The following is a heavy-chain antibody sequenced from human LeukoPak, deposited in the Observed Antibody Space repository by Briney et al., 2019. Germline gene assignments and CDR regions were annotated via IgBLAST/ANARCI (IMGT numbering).Heavy chain of an antibody. CDR1: GFSLSTSGVG. D-gene: IGHD3-22*01. J-gene: IGHJ5*02. CDR3: AHLDYYDSSGYYSNLHDWFDP. CDR2: IYWNDDK. Sequence: SGPTLVKPTQTLTLTCTFSGFSLSTSGVGVGWIRQPPGKALEWLALIYWNDDKRYSPSLKSRLTITKDTSKNQVVLTMTNMDPVDTATYYCAHLDYYDSSGYYSNLHDWFDPWGQGTLVTVSS. V-gene: IGHV2-5*01.